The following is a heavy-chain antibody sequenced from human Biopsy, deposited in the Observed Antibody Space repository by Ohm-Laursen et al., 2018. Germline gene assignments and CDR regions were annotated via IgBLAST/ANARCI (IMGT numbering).Heavy chain of an antibody. Sequence: SGTLSLTCTVSGDSVTKYYWSWIRQTPGKGLEWIGYIDYSVKTEYNASPQIRVSISVDTSRIQVSLTLSSVTAADTAVYYCARDSGILNYGNFKYYHYYGMDVWGQGTKVTVSS. CDR3: ARDSGILNYGNFKYYHYYGMDV. CDR1: GDSVTKYY. CDR2: IDYSVKT. D-gene: IGHD4-11*01. V-gene: IGHV4-59*02. J-gene: IGHJ6*02.